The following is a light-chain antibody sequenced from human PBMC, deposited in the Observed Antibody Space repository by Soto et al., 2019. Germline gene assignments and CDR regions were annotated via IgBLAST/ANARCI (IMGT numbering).Light chain of an antibody. CDR2: GGP. CDR1: QSVSSSY. Sequence: EIVMTQSPATLSVSPGERATLSCGASQSVSSSYLAWYQQKPGQAPRLLIYGGPSRATGIPVRFSGSGSETDFTLTITRLEPEDFAMYYCQQYSSSRTFGQGTKVDIK. CDR3: QQYSSSRT. J-gene: IGKJ1*01. V-gene: IGKV3-20*01.